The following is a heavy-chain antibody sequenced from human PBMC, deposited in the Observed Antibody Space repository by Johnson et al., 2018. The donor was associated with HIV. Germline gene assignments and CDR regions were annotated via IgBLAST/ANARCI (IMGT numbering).Heavy chain of an antibody. D-gene: IGHD1-7*01. CDR2: INSKTDGGTT. Sequence: VQLVESGGGLVKPGGSLRLSCAASGFTFSNAWMSWVRQAPGKGLEWVGRINSKTDGGTTDYAAPVKGRLTISRDDSKNTLYLQMNSLISEDTAVYYCAKDSGANWNYGAFDIWGQGTMVTVSS. V-gene: IGHV3-15*01. CDR3: AKDSGANWNYGAFDI. CDR1: GFTFSNAW. J-gene: IGHJ3*02.